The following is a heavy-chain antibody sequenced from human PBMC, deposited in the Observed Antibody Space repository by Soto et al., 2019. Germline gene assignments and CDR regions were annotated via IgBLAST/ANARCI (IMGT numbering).Heavy chain of an antibody. CDR3: TRSIITTAGTDAFDL. D-gene: IGHD6-13*01. Sequence: QVQLVQSRAEVKKPGASVRVSCKASGYTFTSYYIHWVRQAPGHGPEWMGMISPSSGGTDYAQKFQGRVTMTRDTSTSTVYMELSSLRSEDTAVYYCTRSIITTAGTDAFDLWGQGTLVTVSS. V-gene: IGHV1-46*03. CDR2: ISPSSGGT. J-gene: IGHJ3*01. CDR1: GYTFTSYY.